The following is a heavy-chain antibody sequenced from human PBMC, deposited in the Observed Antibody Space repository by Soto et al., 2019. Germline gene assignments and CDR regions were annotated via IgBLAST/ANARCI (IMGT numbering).Heavy chain of an antibody. CDR1: GFTFSDYY. V-gene: IGHV3-11*05. J-gene: IGHJ4*02. CDR3: ARGRGAAADYFAF. D-gene: IGHD6-13*01. Sequence: QVQLVESGGGLVKPGGSLRLSCAVSGFTFSDYYMTWIRQAPGKGLEWVSYISSSTRHTNYADSVKGRFTISRDNAKNSLFLQMNSLRAEDTAVYYCARGRGAAADYFAFWGQGTLVTVSS. CDR2: ISSSTRHT.